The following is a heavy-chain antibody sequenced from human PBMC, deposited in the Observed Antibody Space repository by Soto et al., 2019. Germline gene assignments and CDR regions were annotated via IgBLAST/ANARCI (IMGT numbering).Heavy chain of an antibody. Sequence: SETLSLTCTVSGGSISSGGYYWSWIRQRPGKGLEWIGYIYYSGSTYYNPSLKSRVTISVDTSKNQFSLKLSSVTAADTAVYYCARVYGSGSYYLDYWGQGTLVTVSS. V-gene: IGHV4-31*03. CDR3: ARVYGSGSYYLDY. CDR1: GGSISSGGYY. D-gene: IGHD3-10*01. CDR2: IYYSGST. J-gene: IGHJ4*02.